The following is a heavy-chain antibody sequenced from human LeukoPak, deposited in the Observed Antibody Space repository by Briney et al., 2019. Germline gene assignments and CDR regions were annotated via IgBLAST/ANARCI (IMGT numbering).Heavy chain of an antibody. CDR3: ARDYYYGSGMIYFDI. V-gene: IGHV4-4*07. J-gene: IGHJ3*02. CDR2: IYTSGST. CDR1: GGSISSYY. Sequence: SETLSLTCTVSGGSISSYYWSWIRQPAGNGLEWIGRIYTSGSTNYNPSLKSRVTMSVDTSKNQFSLKLSSVTAADTAVYYCARDYYYGSGMIYFDIWGQGTMVTVSS. D-gene: IGHD3-10*01.